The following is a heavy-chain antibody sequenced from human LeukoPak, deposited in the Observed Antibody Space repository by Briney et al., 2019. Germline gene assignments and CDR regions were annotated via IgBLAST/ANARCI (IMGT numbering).Heavy chain of an antibody. Sequence: SETLSLTCAVYGGSFSGYYWSWIRLPPGKGLEWIGEINHSGSTNYNPSLKSRVTISVDTSKNQFSLKLSSVTAADTAVYYCARPYHYDSTDAFDIWGQGTMVTVSS. CDR2: INHSGST. CDR3: ARPYHYDSTDAFDI. CDR1: GGSFSGYY. D-gene: IGHD3-22*01. J-gene: IGHJ3*02. V-gene: IGHV4-34*01.